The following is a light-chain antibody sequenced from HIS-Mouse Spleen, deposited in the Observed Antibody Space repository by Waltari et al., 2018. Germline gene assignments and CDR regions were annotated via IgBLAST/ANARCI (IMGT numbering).Light chain of an antibody. CDR2: SNN. CDR1: SSNIGSTT. CDR3: AAWDDSLNGWV. Sequence: QSVLTQPPAASGTPGPRVTISCLGSSSNIGSTTVNWYQQLPGTAPKLLLYSNNQRPSGVPYRFSGSKSGTSASLAISGLQSEDEADYYCAAWDDSLNGWVFGGGTKLTVL. V-gene: IGLV1-44*01. J-gene: IGLJ3*02.